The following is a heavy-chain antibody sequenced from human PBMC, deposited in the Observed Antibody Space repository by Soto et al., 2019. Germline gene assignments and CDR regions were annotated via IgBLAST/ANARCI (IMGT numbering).Heavy chain of an antibody. V-gene: IGHV3-30-3*01. CDR1: GFTFTSYA. Sequence: QEHLVESGGGVVQPGRSLRLSCSASGFTFTSYALHWVRXAPGXXXEWVAVISYDGTNEYYADSVKGRFTISRDSSKXXXXXXXXXXXXXXXXXXXXXXXXXXXXXXXXXXXXXXXXWGQXTLVXVSS. J-gene: IGHJ1*01. CDR3: XXXXXXXXXXXXXXXXXXXX. CDR2: ISYDGTNE.